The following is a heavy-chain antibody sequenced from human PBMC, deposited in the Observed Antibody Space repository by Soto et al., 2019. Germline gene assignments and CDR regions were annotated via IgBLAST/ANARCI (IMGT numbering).Heavy chain of an antibody. J-gene: IGHJ6*02. Sequence: QVQLVQSGAEVKKPGSSVKVSCKASGGTFSSYAISWVRQAPGHGLEWMGGFIPISGTANYAQKFQGRVTITADESTSTAYMELSSLRSEDTAVYYCARSQGSSTSLEIYYYYYYGMDVWGQGTTVTVSS. CDR2: FIPISGTA. V-gene: IGHV1-69*01. CDR1: GGTFSSYA. CDR3: ARSQGSSTSLEIYYYYYYGMDV. D-gene: IGHD2-2*01.